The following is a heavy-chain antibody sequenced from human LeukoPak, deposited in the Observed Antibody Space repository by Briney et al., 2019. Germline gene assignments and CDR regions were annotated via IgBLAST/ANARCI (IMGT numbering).Heavy chain of an antibody. D-gene: IGHD3-10*01. CDR1: GFTFYSYG. V-gene: IGHV3-23*01. Sequence: GGSLRLSCTASGFTFYSYGMSWVRQAPGKGLEWVSAISGSGASTYYAGPVKGRFTITRDNSKNMLFLQMNSLTAEDTAVYFCARWKFGESDSPFFYFYFGMDVWGQGTTVTVSS. CDR3: ARWKFGESDSPFFYFYFGMDV. CDR2: ISGSGAST. J-gene: IGHJ6*02.